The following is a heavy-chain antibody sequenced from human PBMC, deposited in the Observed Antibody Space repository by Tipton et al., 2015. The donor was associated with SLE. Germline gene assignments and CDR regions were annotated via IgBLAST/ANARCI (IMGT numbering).Heavy chain of an antibody. CDR3: ARGGWGMATTVVMNY. D-gene: IGHD5-24*01. CDR2: IYYSGST. Sequence: TLSLTCTVSGGSISSYYWSWIRQPPGKGLEWIGYIYYSGSTNYNPSLKSRVTISVDTSKNQFSLKLSSVTAADTAVYYCARGGWGMATTVVMNYWGQGTLVTVSS. V-gene: IGHV4-59*01. CDR1: GGSISSYY. J-gene: IGHJ4*02.